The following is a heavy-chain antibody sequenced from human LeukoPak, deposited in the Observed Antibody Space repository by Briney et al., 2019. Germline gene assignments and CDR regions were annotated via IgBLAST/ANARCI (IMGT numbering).Heavy chain of an antibody. V-gene: IGHV4-59*08. D-gene: IGHD4-17*01. J-gene: IGHJ4*02. CDR3: ARHYYGDVYYFDF. Sequence: SETLSLTCTLTDGSISDWYWSWLRQSPGKGLEWCAYFYYRGTSRYNPSLKRRVTVSRDTSKNQFSLKLASVTAADTAVYYCARHYYGDVYYFDFWGQGTLVTVSS. CDR2: FYYRGTS. CDR1: DGSISDWY.